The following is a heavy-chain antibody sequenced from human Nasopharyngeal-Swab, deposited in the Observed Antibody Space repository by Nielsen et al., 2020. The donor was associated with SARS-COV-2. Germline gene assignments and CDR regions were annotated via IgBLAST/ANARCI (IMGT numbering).Heavy chain of an antibody. J-gene: IGHJ4*02. CDR2: ISWNSGSI. CDR1: GFTFDDYA. Sequence: SLKISCAASGFTFDDYAMHWARQAPGKGLEWVSGISWNSGSIGYADSVKGRFTISRDNAKNSLYLQMNSLRAEDTALYYCAKDSNYGGNFDYWGQGTLVTVSS. D-gene: IGHD4-23*01. CDR3: AKDSNYGGNFDY. V-gene: IGHV3-9*01.